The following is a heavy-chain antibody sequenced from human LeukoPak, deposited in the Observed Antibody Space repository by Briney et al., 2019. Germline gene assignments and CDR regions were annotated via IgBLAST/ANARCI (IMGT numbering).Heavy chain of an antibody. D-gene: IGHD3-3*01. CDR3: ARGDRITIFGVVTFYYHYYYMDV. J-gene: IGHJ6*03. CDR2: MNPNSGNT. V-gene: IGHV1-8*02. CDR1: GYTFTSYD. Sequence: ASVKVSCKASGYTFTSYDIHWVRQATGQGLEWMGWMNPNSGNTGYAQQFQSRVNMTRNNSRSTAYMELSSLRSEDTAVYYCARGDRITIFGVVTFYYHYYYMDVWGKGTTVTVSS.